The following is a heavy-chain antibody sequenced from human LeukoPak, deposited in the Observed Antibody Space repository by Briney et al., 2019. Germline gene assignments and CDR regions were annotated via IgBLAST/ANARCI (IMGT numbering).Heavy chain of an antibody. CDR2: ISSNGGST. CDR3: ARSSIVVVSILDY. CDR1: GFPFSSYA. D-gene: IGHD2-2*01. J-gene: IGHJ4*02. V-gene: IGHV3-64*01. Sequence: PGGSLRLSCAASGFPFSSYAMHWVRRAPGKGLEYVSAISSNGGSTSYANSVKGRFTISRDNSKNTLYLQMGSLRAEDMAVYYCARSSIVVVSILDYWGQGTLVTVSS.